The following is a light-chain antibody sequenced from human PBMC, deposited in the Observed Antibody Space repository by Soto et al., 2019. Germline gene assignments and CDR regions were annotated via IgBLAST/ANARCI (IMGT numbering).Light chain of an antibody. Sequence: DIQMTQSPSTLSASVGDRVTITCRASQSISTSLAWYQQKPGKAPNLLIYKATTLEGGVPSRFSGSGSGTDFTLTISSLQPDDFATYYCHQYNSYPHTFGQGTKVEI. V-gene: IGKV1-5*03. CDR3: HQYNSYPHT. CDR2: KAT. CDR1: QSISTS. J-gene: IGKJ2*01.